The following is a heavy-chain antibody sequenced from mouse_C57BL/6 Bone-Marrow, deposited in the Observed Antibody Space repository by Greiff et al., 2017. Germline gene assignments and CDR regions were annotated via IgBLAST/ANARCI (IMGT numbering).Heavy chain of an antibody. J-gene: IGHJ1*03. CDR3: ARDYGNNWYFDV. Sequence: QVQLQQPGAELVKPGASVKMSCKASGYTFTSYWITWVKQRPGQGLEWIGDIYPGSGSTNYNDKFKSKATLTVDTSSSTAYMQLSSLTSEDSAVYYCARDYGNNWYFDVWGTGTTVTVSS. V-gene: IGHV1-55*01. CDR2: IYPGSGST. CDR1: GYTFTSYW. D-gene: IGHD2-1*01.